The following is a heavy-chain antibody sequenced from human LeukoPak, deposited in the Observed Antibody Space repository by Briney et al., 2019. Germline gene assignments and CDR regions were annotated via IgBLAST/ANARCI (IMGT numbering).Heavy chain of an antibody. J-gene: IGHJ4*02. CDR2: ISGNGGVI. V-gene: IGHV3-11*04. D-gene: IGHD3-10*01. CDR1: GFTFSDNY. Sequence: GGSLRLSCAASGFTFSDNYMTWVRQAPGKGLEWLSYISGNGGVIQYADSVKGRFTISRDNAKNSLYLQLNSLRAEDTAVYYCARAAKFEFYFDSWGQGTLVTVSS. CDR3: ARAAKFEFYFDS.